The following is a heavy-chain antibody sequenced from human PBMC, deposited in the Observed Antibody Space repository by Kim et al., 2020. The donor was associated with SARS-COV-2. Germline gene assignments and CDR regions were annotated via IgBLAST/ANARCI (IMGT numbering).Heavy chain of an antibody. CDR2: INTNTGNP. CDR1: GYTFTSYA. J-gene: IGHJ6*03. V-gene: IGHV7-4-1*02. D-gene: IGHD2-15*01. Sequence: ASVKVSCKASGYTFTSYAMNWVRQAPGQGLEWMGWINTNTGNPTYAQGFTGRFVFSLDTSVSTAYLQISSLKAEDTAVYYCASPVEVNTRGIYYYYYMDVWGKGTTVTVSS. CDR3: ASPVEVNTRGIYYYYYMDV.